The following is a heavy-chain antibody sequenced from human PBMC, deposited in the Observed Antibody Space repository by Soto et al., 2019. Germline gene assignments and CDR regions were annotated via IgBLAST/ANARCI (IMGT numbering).Heavy chain of an antibody. CDR3: AKANTVRPYYFDY. CDR2: INSDGSST. Sequence: PGGSLRLSCAASGFTFSSYWMHWVRQAPGKGLVWVSRINSDGSSTSYADSVKGRFTISRDNAKNTLYLQMNSLRAEDTAVYYCAKANTVRPYYFDYWGQGTLVTVSS. V-gene: IGHV3-74*01. J-gene: IGHJ4*02. D-gene: IGHD4-4*01. CDR1: GFTFSSYW.